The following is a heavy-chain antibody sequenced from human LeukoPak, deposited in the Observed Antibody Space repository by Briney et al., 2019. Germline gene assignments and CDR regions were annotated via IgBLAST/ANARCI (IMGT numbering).Heavy chain of an antibody. CDR2: ISSSSSYI. CDR1: GFTFSSYS. J-gene: IGHJ5*02. V-gene: IGHV3-21*01. Sequence: GGPLRLSCAAPGFTFSSYSMNWVRQAPGKGLEWVSSISSSSSYIYYADSVKGRFTISRDNAKNSLYLQMNSLRAEDTAVYYCARVGILNRFDPWGQGTLVTVSS. CDR3: ARVGILNRFDP.